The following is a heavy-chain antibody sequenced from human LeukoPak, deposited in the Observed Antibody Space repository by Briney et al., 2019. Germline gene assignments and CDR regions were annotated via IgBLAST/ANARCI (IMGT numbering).Heavy chain of an antibody. CDR3: ARVPLYRSSTSCPYSMDV. D-gene: IGHD2-2*01. J-gene: IGHJ6*02. V-gene: IGHV1-2*02. CDR1: GYTFTGYY. Sequence: ASVKVSCKASGYTFTGYYMHWVRQAPGQGLEWMGWINPNSGGTNYAQKFQGRVTMTRDTSISTAYMELSRLRSDDTAVYYCARVPLYRSSTSCPYSMDVWGQGTTVTVSS. CDR2: INPNSGGT.